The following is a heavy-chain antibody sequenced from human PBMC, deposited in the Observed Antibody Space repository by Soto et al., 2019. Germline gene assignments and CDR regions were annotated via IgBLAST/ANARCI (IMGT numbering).Heavy chain of an antibody. Sequence: GGSLRLSCAASGFTFSSYSMNWVRQAPGKGLEWVSYISSSSSTIYYADSVKGRFTISRDNAKNSLYLQMNSLRAEDTAVYYCARGDIVATIGGYYFDYWGQGTLVTVS. V-gene: IGHV3-48*01. CDR2: ISSSSSTI. D-gene: IGHD5-12*01. J-gene: IGHJ4*02. CDR1: GFTFSSYS. CDR3: ARGDIVATIGGYYFDY.